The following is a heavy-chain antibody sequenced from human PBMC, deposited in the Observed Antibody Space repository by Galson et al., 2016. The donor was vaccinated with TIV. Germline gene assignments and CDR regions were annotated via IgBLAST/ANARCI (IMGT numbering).Heavy chain of an antibody. CDR3: VKGDYHGSGGYCDY. J-gene: IGHJ4*02. CDR1: GFSFEDYA. D-gene: IGHD3-10*01. Sequence: SLRLSCAASGFSFEDYAMHWVRQTPGKGLEWVSVISWKSYYINYAGSVKGRFTMSRDNAKNSLYLQMNSLRPEDTAFYYCVKGDYHGSGGYCDYWGWGTLVTVSS. CDR2: ISWKSYYI. V-gene: IGHV3-9*01.